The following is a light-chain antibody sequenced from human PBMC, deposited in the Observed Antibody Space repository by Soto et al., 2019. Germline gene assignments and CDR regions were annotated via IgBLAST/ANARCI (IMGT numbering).Light chain of an antibody. CDR2: WAS. J-gene: IGKJ2*01. Sequence: DIVMTQSPDSLAVSLGERATINCKSSQSVLYSSNNENYLAWYQQKPGQPPKLLIYWASTRESVVPDRFSGSGSGTDFTLTFSILQAEDVAVYYCQQYYSTPYNFGRGTKLEIK. V-gene: IGKV4-1*01. CDR3: QQYYSTPYN. CDR1: QSVLYSSNNENY.